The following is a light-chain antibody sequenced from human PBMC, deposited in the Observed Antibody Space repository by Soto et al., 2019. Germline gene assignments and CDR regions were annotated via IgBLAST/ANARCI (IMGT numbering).Light chain of an antibody. CDR2: AAS. Sequence: DIQMTQSPSTLSASVGDRVTITCRASQSIGRFLAWYQHQPGKAPKLLIYAASTLQGGVPSRFSGSGSGTDFTLTISSLQPEDFATYYCQQLDSYPITFGQGTRLEIK. V-gene: IGKV1-9*01. J-gene: IGKJ5*01. CDR1: QSIGRF. CDR3: QQLDSYPIT.